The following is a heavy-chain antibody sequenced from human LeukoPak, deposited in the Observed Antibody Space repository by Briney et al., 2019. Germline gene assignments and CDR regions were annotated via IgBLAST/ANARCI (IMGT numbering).Heavy chain of an antibody. CDR1: GFTFSNYG. CDR3: ARDILVVAAYYFGY. Sequence: QPGRSLRLSCAASGFTFSNYGMHWVRQAPGKGLEWVAVIWYDGSNKYYADSVKGRFTISRDNSKNTLYLQMNSLRAEDTAVYYCARDILVVAAYYFGYWGQGTLVTVSS. CDR2: IWYDGSNK. D-gene: IGHD2-15*01. V-gene: IGHV3-33*01. J-gene: IGHJ4*02.